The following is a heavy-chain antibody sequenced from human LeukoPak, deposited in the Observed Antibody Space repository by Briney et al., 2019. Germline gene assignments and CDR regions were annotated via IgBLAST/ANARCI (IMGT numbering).Heavy chain of an antibody. V-gene: IGHV3-48*03. CDR1: GFTFSSYE. CDR2: ISSSGSTI. CDR3: ARDCGGGSCYGPYDAFDI. Sequence: QPGGSLRLSCAASGFTFSSYEMNWVRQAPGKGLEWVSYISSSGSTIYYADSVKGRFTISRDNAKNSLYLQMNSLRAEDTAVYYCARDCGGGSCYGPYDAFDIWGQGTMVTVPS. J-gene: IGHJ3*02. D-gene: IGHD2-15*01.